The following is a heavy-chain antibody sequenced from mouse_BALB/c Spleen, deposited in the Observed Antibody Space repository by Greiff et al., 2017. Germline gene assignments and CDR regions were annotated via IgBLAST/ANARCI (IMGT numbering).Heavy chain of an antibody. Sequence: EVMLVESGGDLVKPGGSLKLSCAASGFTFSSYGMSWVRQTPDKRLEWVATISSGGSYTYYPDSVKGRFTISRDNAKNTLYLQMSSLKSEDTAMYYCARLRDSIYAMDYWGQGTSVTVSS. CDR3: ARLRDSIYAMDY. V-gene: IGHV5-6*01. CDR2: ISSGGSYT. CDR1: GFTFSSYG. J-gene: IGHJ4*01.